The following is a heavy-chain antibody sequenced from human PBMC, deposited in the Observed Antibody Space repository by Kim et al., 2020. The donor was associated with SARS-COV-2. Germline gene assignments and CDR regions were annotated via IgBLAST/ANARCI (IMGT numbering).Heavy chain of an antibody. CDR2: IYHSGST. CDR1: GGSISSSNW. CDR3: ARWPNSIAAAGTYAFDI. J-gene: IGHJ3*02. Sequence: SETLSLTCAVSGGSISSSNWWSWVRQPPGKGLEWIGEIYHSGSTNYNPSLKSRVTISVDKSKNQFSLKLSSVTAADTAVYYCARWPNSIAAAGTYAFDIWGQGTMVTVSS. D-gene: IGHD6-13*01. V-gene: IGHV4-4*02.